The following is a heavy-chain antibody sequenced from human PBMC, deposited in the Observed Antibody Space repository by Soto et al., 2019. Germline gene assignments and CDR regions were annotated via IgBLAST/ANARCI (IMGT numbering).Heavy chain of an antibody. J-gene: IGHJ5*02. Sequence: PGGSLRLSCAGSGFTFGDSYMSWVRQAPGKGLEWLSYISPGSRYPAYADSVKGRFTISRDNAKRSLYLQMMSLTAEDTAIYYCVRGGGGGLFDPWGQGTMVTVSS. CDR1: GFTFGDSY. D-gene: IGHD2-15*01. CDR2: ISPGSRYP. V-gene: IGHV3-11*06. CDR3: VRGGGGGLFDP.